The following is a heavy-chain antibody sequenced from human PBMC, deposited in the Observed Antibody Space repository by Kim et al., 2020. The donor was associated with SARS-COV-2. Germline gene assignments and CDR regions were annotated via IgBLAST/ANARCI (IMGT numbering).Heavy chain of an antibody. CDR2: IYSSGST. Sequence: SETLSLTCIVSGGSISSYYWSWIRQPAGKGLEWIGLIYSSGSTNYNPSLKSRVTMSVDTSKNQFSLKMNSVTAADTAVYYCARSLYMTPRYYYGLDVWGQGTTVTVSS. CDR1: GGSISSYY. D-gene: IGHD2-2*02. V-gene: IGHV4-4*07. CDR3: ARSLYMTPRYYYGLDV. J-gene: IGHJ6*02.